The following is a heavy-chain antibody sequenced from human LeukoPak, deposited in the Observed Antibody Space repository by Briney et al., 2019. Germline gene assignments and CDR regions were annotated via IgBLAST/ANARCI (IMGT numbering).Heavy chain of an antibody. D-gene: IGHD2-2*01. CDR2: ISGSGGST. CDR3: AKDSLGYCSSTSCYSLSPFDY. Sequence: GGSLRLSCAASGFTFSSYAMSWVRQAPGKGLEWVSAISGSGGSTYYADSVKGRFTISRDNSKNTLYLQMNSLRAEDTAVYYCAKDSLGYCSSTSCYSLSPFDYWGQGTLVTVSS. CDR1: GFTFSSYA. J-gene: IGHJ4*02. V-gene: IGHV3-23*01.